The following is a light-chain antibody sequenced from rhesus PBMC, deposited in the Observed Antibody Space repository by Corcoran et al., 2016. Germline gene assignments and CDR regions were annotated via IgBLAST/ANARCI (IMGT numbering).Light chain of an antibody. CDR3: QQHNSYPLT. V-gene: IGKV1-25*01. CDR2: KAS. Sequence: DIQMTQSPSSLSASVGDTVTITCRASQGISSYLAWYQQKPGKAPKLLIYKASTLQSGVPSRFSGSGSGTDFTLTISRLQPEDFATYYCQQHNSYPLTFGGGTKVEIK. CDR1: QGISSY. J-gene: IGKJ4*01.